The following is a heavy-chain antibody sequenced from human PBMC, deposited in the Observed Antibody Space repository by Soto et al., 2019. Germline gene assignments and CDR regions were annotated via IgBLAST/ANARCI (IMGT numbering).Heavy chain of an antibody. Sequence: ASVKVFCKASGYTFSIYAMHCVLQAPGQRLEWMGWINAGYGNTKSSQKFQDRVTISRDTSASTAYMELTSLRSEDTAVYYCARDTGDGTFDFWGQGTLVTVSS. J-gene: IGHJ4*02. CDR2: INAGYGNT. D-gene: IGHD7-27*01. CDR1: GYTFSIYA. V-gene: IGHV1-3*01. CDR3: ARDTGDGTFDF.